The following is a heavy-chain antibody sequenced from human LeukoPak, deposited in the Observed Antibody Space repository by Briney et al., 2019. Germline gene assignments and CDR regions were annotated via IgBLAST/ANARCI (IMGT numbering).Heavy chain of an antibody. D-gene: IGHD3-22*01. J-gene: IGHJ4*02. Sequence: GGSLRLSCAASGFTFSSYAMSWVRQAPGKGLEWVSAIGGSGGSTYYADSVKGRFTISRDNSKNTLYLQMNSLRAEDTAVYYCAFRGRVTMIVETFDYWGQGTLVTVSS. CDR3: AFRGRVTMIVETFDY. CDR1: GFTFSSYA. CDR2: IGGSGGST. V-gene: IGHV3-23*01.